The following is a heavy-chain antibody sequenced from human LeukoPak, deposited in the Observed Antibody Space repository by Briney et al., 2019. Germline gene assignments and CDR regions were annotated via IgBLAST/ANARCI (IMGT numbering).Heavy chain of an antibody. CDR3: AKDQARWLQPDY. CDR1: GFTFSSYS. V-gene: IGHV3-30*18. D-gene: IGHD5-24*01. CDR2: ISYDGSNK. J-gene: IGHJ4*02. Sequence: GGSLRLSCAASGFTFSSYSMNWVRQAPGKGLEWVAVISYDGSNKYYADSVKGRFTISRDNSKNTLYLQMNSLRAEDTAVYYCAKDQARWLQPDYWGQGTLVTVSS.